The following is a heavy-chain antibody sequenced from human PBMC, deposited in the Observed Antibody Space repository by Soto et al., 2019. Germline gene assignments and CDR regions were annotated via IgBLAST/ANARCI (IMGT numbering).Heavy chain of an antibody. V-gene: IGHV1-18*01. Sequence: QVQLVQSGAEVKKPGASVKVSCKASGYTFTTYGISWVRQAPGQGLEWMGWISAYNGDTNYVQNLQGRVTMTTDTSTTTAYMELRSLRSDDTAVYYCAREARGNSRVYYYYGMDVWGQGTTVTVSS. CDR3: AREARGNSRVYYYYGMDV. CDR1: GYTFTTYG. CDR2: ISAYNGDT. J-gene: IGHJ6*02. D-gene: IGHD5-18*01.